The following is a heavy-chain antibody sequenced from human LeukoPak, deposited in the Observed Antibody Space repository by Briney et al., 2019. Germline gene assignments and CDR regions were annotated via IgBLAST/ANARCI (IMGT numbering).Heavy chain of an antibody. CDR1: GYTFTNYF. CDR2: INPRGGST. Sequence: ASVKVSCKASGYTFTNYFMHWVRQAPGQGLEWMGIINPRGGSTGYAQKFQGRITMTTDMSTRTVYMELSSLESEDTAVYYCARRDCVGDCYSNWFDPWGQGTLVTVTS. CDR3: ARRDCVGDCYSNWFDP. D-gene: IGHD2-21*02. V-gene: IGHV1-46*01. J-gene: IGHJ5*02.